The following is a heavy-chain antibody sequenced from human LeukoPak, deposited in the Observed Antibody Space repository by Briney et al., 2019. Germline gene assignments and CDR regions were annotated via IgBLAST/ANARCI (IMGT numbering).Heavy chain of an antibody. J-gene: IGHJ3*02. CDR3: ARRFHIVVVPAAIEENAFDI. Sequence: SETLSLTCAVYAGSFSCYYWSWHRPPPGKGLEWIGETNNSGSTNSNTSLKSRVTISVETSKSQFTLKLSSVTAADTAVYYCARRFHIVVVPAAIEENAFDIWGQGTMVTVSS. D-gene: IGHD2-2*02. CDR1: AGSFSCYY. V-gene: IGHV4-34*01. CDR2: TNNSGST.